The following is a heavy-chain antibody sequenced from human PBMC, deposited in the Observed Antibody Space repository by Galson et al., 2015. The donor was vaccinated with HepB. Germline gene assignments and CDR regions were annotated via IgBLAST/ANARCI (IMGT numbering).Heavy chain of an antibody. J-gene: IGHJ4*02. Sequence: SVKVSCKASGYTFTSYFIHWVRQAPGQGLEWMGRINPSDGNIHYAQKFKGRVTVTRGTSTSTVYMDLSSLASEDTAVYYCARELEGTCYFGYWGQGTLVTVSS. V-gene: IGHV1-46*01. D-gene: IGHD1-7*01. CDR3: ARELEGTCYFGY. CDR1: GYTFTSYF. CDR2: INPSDGNI.